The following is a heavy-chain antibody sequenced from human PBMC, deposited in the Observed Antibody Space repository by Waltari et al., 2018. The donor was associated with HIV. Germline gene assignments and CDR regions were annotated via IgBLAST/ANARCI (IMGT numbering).Heavy chain of an antibody. V-gene: IGHV3-53*01. D-gene: IGHD1-26*01. CDR1: GFTISDNY. CDR2: IYSGGST. J-gene: IGHJ6*02. Sequence: EVQLVESGGGLIEPGGSLRLSCAASGFTISDNYMSWVRQAPGKGLGGGSVIYSGGSTYDADSVKGRFTISRDNSKNTLSLHMNSLRAEDTAVYYCARDPRSSGYYGMDVWGQGATVTVSS. CDR3: ARDPRSSGYYGMDV.